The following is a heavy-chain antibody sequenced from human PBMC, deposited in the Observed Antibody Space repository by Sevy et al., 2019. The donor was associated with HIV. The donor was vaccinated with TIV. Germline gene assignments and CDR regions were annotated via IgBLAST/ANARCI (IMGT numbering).Heavy chain of an antibody. J-gene: IGHJ1*01. Sequence: GGSLRLSCDASGFTFDMYWMHWVRQAPGKGLEWVATISFDATNKHYPDSVKGRFTMCRDNFQNSLFLQMGSLRPEDMAVYYCALERLPRDIAEYFQTWGQGTLVTVSS. CDR1: GFTFDMYW. CDR2: ISFDATNK. D-gene: IGHD1-1*01. V-gene: IGHV3-30-3*01. CDR3: ALERLPRDIAEYFQT.